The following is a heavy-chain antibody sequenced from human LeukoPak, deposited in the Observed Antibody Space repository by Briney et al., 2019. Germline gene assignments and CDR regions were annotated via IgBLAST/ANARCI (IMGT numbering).Heavy chain of an antibody. Sequence: ASVKVSCKVSGYTLTELSMHWVRQAPGKGLEWMGGFDPEDGETIYAQKFQGRVTMTEDTSAGTAYMELSSLRSEDTAVYYCATATTVTTYYGVGNFDYWGQGTLVTVSS. CDR1: GYTLTELS. J-gene: IGHJ4*02. CDR3: ATATTVTTYYGVGNFDY. D-gene: IGHD4-17*01. V-gene: IGHV1-24*01. CDR2: FDPEDGET.